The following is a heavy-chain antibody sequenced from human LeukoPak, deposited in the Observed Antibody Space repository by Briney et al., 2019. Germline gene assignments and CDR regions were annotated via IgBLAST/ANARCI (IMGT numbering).Heavy chain of an antibody. Sequence: ASDTLSLTCAVSRYSISSGYYWGWIRQPPGQGLEWIGRIYHRGSTDYNPSLKSRVTISVDTSKNQFSMKLSSVTAADTAVYYCARWYSSSGYFDYWGQGTLVTVSS. CDR1: RYSISSGYY. CDR2: IYHRGST. V-gene: IGHV4-38-2*01. D-gene: IGHD6-6*01. CDR3: ARWYSSSGYFDY. J-gene: IGHJ4*02.